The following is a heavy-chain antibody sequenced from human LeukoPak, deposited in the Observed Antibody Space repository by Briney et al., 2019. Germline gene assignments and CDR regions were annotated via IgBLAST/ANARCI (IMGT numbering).Heavy chain of an antibody. CDR2: IYSGGST. Sequence: GGSLRLSCAASGFTVSSNYMSWVRQAPGKGLEWVSVIYSGGSTYYADSVKGRFTISRDNSKNTLYLQMNSLRAEDTAVYYCARDSYYDSSGYSGGDYWGQGTLVTVSS. D-gene: IGHD3-22*01. CDR3: ARDSYYDSSGYSGGDY. V-gene: IGHV3-53*01. J-gene: IGHJ4*02. CDR1: GFTVSSNY.